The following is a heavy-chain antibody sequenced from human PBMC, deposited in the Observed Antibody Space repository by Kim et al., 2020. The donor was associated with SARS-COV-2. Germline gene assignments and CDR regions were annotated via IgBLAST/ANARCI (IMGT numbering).Heavy chain of an antibody. Sequence: PGLVKVPFTIARDNAHNSLYLQRNSLRAEDTAVYYCARDRDILTGSSDFDYWGQGTLVTVSS. CDR3: ARDRDILTGSSDFDY. V-gene: IGHV3-11*01. J-gene: IGHJ4*02. D-gene: IGHD3-9*01.